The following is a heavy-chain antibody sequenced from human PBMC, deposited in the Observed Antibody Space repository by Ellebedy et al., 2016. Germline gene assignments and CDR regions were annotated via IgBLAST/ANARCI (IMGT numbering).Heavy chain of an antibody. J-gene: IGHJ6*02. CDR2: MNPNSGNT. CDR3: ARGPIYYYGMDV. Sequence: ASVKVSCKASGYTFTSYDINWVRQATGQGLEWMGWMNPNSGNTGYAQKFQGRVTMTRNTSISTAYMELSSLRSEDTAVYYCARGPIYYYGMDVWGQGTTVTFSS. CDR1: GYTFTSYD. V-gene: IGHV1-8*01.